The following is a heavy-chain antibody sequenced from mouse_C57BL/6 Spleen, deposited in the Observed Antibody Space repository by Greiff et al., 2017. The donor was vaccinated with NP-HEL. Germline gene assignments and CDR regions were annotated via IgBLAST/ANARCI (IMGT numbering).Heavy chain of an antibody. CDR3: ARYGDGYPYFDY. CDR2: IYPRSGNT. V-gene: IGHV1-81*01. CDR1: GYTFTSYG. J-gene: IGHJ2*01. Sequence: QVQLKQSGAELARPGASVKLSCKASGYTFTSYGISWVKQRTGQGLEWIGEIYPRSGNTYYNEKFKGKATLTADKSSSTAYMELRSLTSEDSAVYFCARYGDGYPYFDYWGQGTTLTVSS. D-gene: IGHD2-3*01.